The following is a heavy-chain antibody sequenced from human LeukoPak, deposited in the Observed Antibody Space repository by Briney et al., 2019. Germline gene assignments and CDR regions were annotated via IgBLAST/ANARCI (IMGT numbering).Heavy chain of an antibody. CDR1: GFTFSSYA. Sequence: GRSLRLSCAASGFTFSSYAMRWVRQAPGKGLEWVAVISYDGSNKYYADSVKGRFTISRDNSKNTLYLQMNSLRAEDTAVYYCATSSLDYWGQGALVTVSS. D-gene: IGHD6-6*01. J-gene: IGHJ4*02. CDR2: ISYDGSNK. V-gene: IGHV3-30-3*01. CDR3: ATSSLDY.